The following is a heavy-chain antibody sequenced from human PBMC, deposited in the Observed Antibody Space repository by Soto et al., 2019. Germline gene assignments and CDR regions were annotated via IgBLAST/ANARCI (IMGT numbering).Heavy chain of an antibody. Sequence: PSQTLSLTCAISGHSVSSNSAAWNWIRQSPSRGLEWLGRTYYRSKWYNDYAVFVKSRITINPDTSKNQFSLQLNSVTPEDTAVYYCARVVVPAASGGYYYYGMDVWGQGTTVTVS. V-gene: IGHV6-1*01. J-gene: IGHJ6*02. D-gene: IGHD2-2*01. CDR2: TYYRSKWYN. CDR3: ARVVVPAASGGYYYYGMDV. CDR1: GHSVSSNSAA.